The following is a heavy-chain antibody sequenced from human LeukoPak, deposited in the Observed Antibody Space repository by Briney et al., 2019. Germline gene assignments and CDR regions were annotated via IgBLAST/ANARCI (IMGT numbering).Heavy chain of an antibody. CDR2: INSDGSWT. Sequence: GGSLRLSCAASGNYWMHWVHQAPGKGLVWVSHINSDGSWTSYADSVKGRFTISRDNSKNTLYLQMNSLRAEDTAVYYCARGVDYYENSGTIDYWGQGTLVTVSS. D-gene: IGHD3-22*01. CDR1: GNYW. J-gene: IGHJ4*02. CDR3: ARGVDYYENSGTIDY. V-gene: IGHV3-74*01.